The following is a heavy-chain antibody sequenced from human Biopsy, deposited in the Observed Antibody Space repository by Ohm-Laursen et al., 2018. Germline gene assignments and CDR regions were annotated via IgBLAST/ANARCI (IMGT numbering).Heavy chain of an antibody. Sequence: SDTLSLTCTVSGGSISSDYWSWIRQTPGKGLEWIGYIYYSGSTNYNPSLKSRVTISVDTSKNHFSLNLRSVTAADTAVYYCARGVPHYDGSGFPLAGYWYFDLWGRGTLVTVSS. V-gene: IGHV4-59*12. J-gene: IGHJ2*01. CDR1: GGSISSDY. D-gene: IGHD3-22*01. CDR2: IYYSGST. CDR3: ARGVPHYDGSGFPLAGYWYFDL.